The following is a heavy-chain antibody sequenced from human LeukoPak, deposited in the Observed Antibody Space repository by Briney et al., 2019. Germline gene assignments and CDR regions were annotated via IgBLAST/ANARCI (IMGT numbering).Heavy chain of an antibody. V-gene: IGHV3-48*01. J-gene: IGHJ5*02. CDR2: VSSSSSTI. CDR1: GFTFSSYS. Sequence: GGSLRLSCAASGFTFSSYSMNWVRQAPGKGLEWVSYVSSSSSTIYYADSVKGRFTISRDNAKNSLYLQMNSLRAEDTAVYYCARDLAGAYYDFWSGRNWFDPWGQGTLVTVSS. D-gene: IGHD3-3*01. CDR3: ARDLAGAYYDFWSGRNWFDP.